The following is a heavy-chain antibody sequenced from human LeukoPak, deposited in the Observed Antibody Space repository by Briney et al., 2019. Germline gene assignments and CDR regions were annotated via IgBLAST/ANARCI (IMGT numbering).Heavy chain of an antibody. J-gene: IGHJ6*02. CDR1: GFALSSHW. CDR2: VNRDGRET. Sequence: PGGSLRLSCAASGFALSSHWMTWVRKVPGRGPEWVANVNRDGRETYYLDSVKGRFTISKDNAKNSLYLQMNSLRAEDTALYHCARNNGMDVWGQGTTVIVSS. V-gene: IGHV3-7*03. CDR3: ARNNGMDV.